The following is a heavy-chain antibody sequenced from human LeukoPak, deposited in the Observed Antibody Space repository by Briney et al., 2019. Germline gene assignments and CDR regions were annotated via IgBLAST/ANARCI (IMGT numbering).Heavy chain of an antibody. CDR3: ANAGAVRGVIKGIDY. CDR1: GFTFSDHY. CDR2: ISHTGSTI. J-gene: IGHJ4*02. D-gene: IGHD3-10*01. V-gene: IGHV3-11*04. Sequence: GGSLRLSCAASGFTFSDHYMSWIRQAPGKGLEWVSYISHTGSTIQYADSVRGRFTLSRDNARSSLYLQMNSLRAEDTAVYYCANAGAVRGVIKGIDYWGQGTLVTVSS.